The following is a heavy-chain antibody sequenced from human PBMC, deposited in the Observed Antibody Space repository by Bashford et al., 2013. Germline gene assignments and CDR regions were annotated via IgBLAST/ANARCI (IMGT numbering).Heavy chain of an antibody. CDR3: ARQVWAQNPFDY. J-gene: IGHJ4*02. V-gene: IGHV5-10-1*01. Sequence: GRSLKISCQASGYSFASYYITWVRQVPGKGLEWIDPSDSYTNYSPSFQGHVTISADKSISTAYLQWSSLKASDTAMYYCARQVWAQNPFDYWGQGTLVTVSS. CDR2: DPSDSYT. D-gene: IGHD3-16*01. CDR1: GYSFASYY.